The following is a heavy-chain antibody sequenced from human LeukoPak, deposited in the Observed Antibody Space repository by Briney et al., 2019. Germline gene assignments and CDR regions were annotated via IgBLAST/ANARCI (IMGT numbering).Heavy chain of an antibody. D-gene: IGHD2-2*01. V-gene: IGHV1-46*01. CDR1: GYTFTSNY. J-gene: IGHJ3*02. Sequence: ASVKVSCKAFGYTFTSNYMHWVRQAPGQGPEWMGVISPSGGSTTYAQKFQGRVTLTRDMSTSTDYLELSSLRSEDTAVYYCARENFPYCSSTSCYAGDAFDIWGQGTMVTVSS. CDR2: ISPSGGST. CDR3: ARENFPYCSSTSCYAGDAFDI.